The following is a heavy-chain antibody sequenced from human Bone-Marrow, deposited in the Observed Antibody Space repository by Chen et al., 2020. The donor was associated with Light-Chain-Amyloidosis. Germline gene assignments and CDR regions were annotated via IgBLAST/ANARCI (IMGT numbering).Heavy chain of an antibody. V-gene: IGHV4-31*03. J-gene: IGHJ6*02. D-gene: IGHD4-17*01. CDR1: CGSIRRGGCH. CDR3: ARLDYGGSTRYYYGMDV. Sequence: QVQLQDSGPARVKLSQTLSLPGSVSCGSIRRGGCHWSWIRQPPGKGVEWMGCIYYTGSTYYKPSLRGRVTMSVDTSKNQCSLRVNSVAAADTARYYCARLDYGGSTRYYYGMDVWGQGTTVTVSS. CDR2: IYYTGST.